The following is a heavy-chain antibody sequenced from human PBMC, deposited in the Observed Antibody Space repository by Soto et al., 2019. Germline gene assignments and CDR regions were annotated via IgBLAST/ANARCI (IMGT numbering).Heavy chain of an antibody. D-gene: IGHD2-2*01. J-gene: IGHJ4*02. Sequence: QVQLVESGGGVVQPGRSLRLSCAASGFTFSSYGMHWVRQAPGKGPEWVAVIWYDGIKKHYADSVKGRFTISRDNSKNTLYLEMNSLRVEDTAVYYCARDRNIVVVPAAIADYWGQGTLVTVSS. V-gene: IGHV3-33*01. CDR3: ARDRNIVVVPAAIADY. CDR1: GFTFSSYG. CDR2: IWYDGIKK.